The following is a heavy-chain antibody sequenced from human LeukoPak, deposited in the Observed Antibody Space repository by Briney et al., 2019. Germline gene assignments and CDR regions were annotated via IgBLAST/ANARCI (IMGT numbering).Heavy chain of an antibody. Sequence: GGSLRLSCAASGFTFGDYYMSWIRQAPGKGLEWVSYISSSGSTIYYADSVKGRFTISRDNSKNTLYLQMNSLRAEDTAVYYCAKVGPMTSVTRVFRSRTYYYYYMDVWGKGTTVTVSS. J-gene: IGHJ6*03. D-gene: IGHD4-17*01. CDR1: GFTFGDYY. V-gene: IGHV3-11*01. CDR2: ISSSGSTI. CDR3: AKVGPMTSVTRVFRSRTYYYYYMDV.